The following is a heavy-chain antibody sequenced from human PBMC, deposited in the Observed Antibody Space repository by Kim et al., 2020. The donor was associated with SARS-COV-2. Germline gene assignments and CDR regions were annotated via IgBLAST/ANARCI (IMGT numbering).Heavy chain of an antibody. D-gene: IGHD3-10*01. V-gene: IGHV4-34*01. CDR3: ARGSYYGSGSYYASGWYYFDY. CDR2: INHSGST. J-gene: IGHJ4*02. CDR1: GGSFSGYY. Sequence: SETLSLTCAVYGGSFSGYYWSWIRQPPGKGLEWIGEINHSGSTNYNPSLKSRVTISVDTSKNQFSLKLSSVTAADTAVCYCARGSYYGSGSYYASGWYYFDYWGQGTLVTVSS.